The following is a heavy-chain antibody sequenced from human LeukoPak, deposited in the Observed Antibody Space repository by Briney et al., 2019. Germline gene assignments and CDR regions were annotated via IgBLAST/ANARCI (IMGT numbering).Heavy chain of an antibody. Sequence: SETLSLTCTVSGGSISSSSYYWGWIRQPPGKGLEWIGSIYYSGSTYYNPSLKSRVTISVDTSKNQFSLKLSSGTAADTAVYYCARQGSLRGYWGQGTLVTVSS. V-gene: IGHV4-39*01. D-gene: IGHD3-3*01. CDR3: ARQGSLRGY. CDR1: GGSISSSSYY. CDR2: IYYSGST. J-gene: IGHJ4*02.